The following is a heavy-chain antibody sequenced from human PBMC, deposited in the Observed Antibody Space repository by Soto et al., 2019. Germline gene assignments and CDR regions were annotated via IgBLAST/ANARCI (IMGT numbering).Heavy chain of an antibody. CDR1: GFTFSSYA. Sequence: GGSLRLSCAASGFTFSSYAMSWVRQAPGKGLEWVSAISGSGGSTYYADSVKGRFTISRDNSKNTLYLQMNSLRAEDTAVYYCAKDLSRNLLRSIWVYYYGMDVWGQGTTVTVSS. D-gene: IGHD2-2*01. V-gene: IGHV3-23*01. CDR2: ISGSGGST. J-gene: IGHJ6*02. CDR3: AKDLSRNLLRSIWVYYYGMDV.